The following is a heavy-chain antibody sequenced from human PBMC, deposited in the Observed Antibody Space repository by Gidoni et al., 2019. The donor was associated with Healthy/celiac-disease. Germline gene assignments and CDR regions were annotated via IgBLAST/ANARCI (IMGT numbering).Heavy chain of an antibody. Sequence: VSAISGSGGSTYYADSVKGRFTISRDNSKNTLYLQMNSLRAEDTAVYYCAKDPPAAAGPDQAPNDYWGQGTLVTVSS. CDR3: AKDPPAAAGPDQAPNDY. V-gene: IGHV3-23*01. CDR2: ISGSGGST. D-gene: IGHD6-13*01. J-gene: IGHJ4*02.